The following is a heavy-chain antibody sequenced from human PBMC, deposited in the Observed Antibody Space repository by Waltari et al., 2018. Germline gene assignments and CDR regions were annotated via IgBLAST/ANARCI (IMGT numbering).Heavy chain of an antibody. CDR2: VRYEGSNK. J-gene: IGHJ4*02. D-gene: IGHD3-16*01. V-gene: IGHV3-30*02. Sequence: QVQLVESGGGVVQPGGSLRLSCEASGFSFSSYGMHWVRQVPGNGLEWVAFVRYEGSNKDYVHTVKGRLSIARDNSKNTLYLQMINLGTEDTATYYCVKDAVVRFDGDFFDYWGQGTLVTVSS. CDR1: GFSFSSYG. CDR3: VKDAVVRFDGDFFDY.